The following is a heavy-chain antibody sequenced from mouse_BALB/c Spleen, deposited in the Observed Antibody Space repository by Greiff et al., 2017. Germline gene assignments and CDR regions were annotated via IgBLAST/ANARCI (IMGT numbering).Heavy chain of an antibody. V-gene: IGHV5-12-2*01. Sequence: EVKLVESGGGLVQPGGSLKLSCAASGFTFSSYTMSWVRQTPEKRLEWVAYISNGGGSTYYPDTVKGRFTISRDNAKNTLYLQMSSLKSEDTAMYYCARQGTTNYFDYWGQGTTLTVSS. CDR1: GFTFSSYT. CDR3: ARQGTTNYFDY. D-gene: IGHD1-1*01. J-gene: IGHJ2*01. CDR2: ISNGGGST.